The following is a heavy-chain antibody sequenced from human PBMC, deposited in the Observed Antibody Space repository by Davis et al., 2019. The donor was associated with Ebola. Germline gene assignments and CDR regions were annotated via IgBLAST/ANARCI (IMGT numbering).Heavy chain of an antibody. V-gene: IGHV4-34*01. CDR1: GGSFSGYY. CDR2: INHSGST. D-gene: IGHD1-26*01. J-gene: IGHJ3*02. Sequence: MPSETLSLTCAVYGGSFSGYYWSWIRQPPGKGLEWIGEINHSGSTNYNPSLKSRVTISVDTSKNQFSLTLSPVTAADTAVYYCARVVGAITAAFDIWGQGTMVTVS. CDR3: ARVVGAITAAFDI.